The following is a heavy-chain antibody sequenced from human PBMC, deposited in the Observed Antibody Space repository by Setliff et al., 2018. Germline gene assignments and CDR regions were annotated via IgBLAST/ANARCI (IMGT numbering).Heavy chain of an antibody. Sequence: PGESLKISCKGSGYTFTSYWIGWVRQMPGKGLEWMGIIYPGDSDTRYSPSFQGQVTISADKSISTAYVQWRSLKASDTAMYYCARVGTAGGYYFGFWGQGALVTVSS. CDR3: ARVGTAGGYYFGF. V-gene: IGHV5-51*01. J-gene: IGHJ4*02. CDR2: IYPGDSDT. D-gene: IGHD2-15*01. CDR1: GYTFTSYW.